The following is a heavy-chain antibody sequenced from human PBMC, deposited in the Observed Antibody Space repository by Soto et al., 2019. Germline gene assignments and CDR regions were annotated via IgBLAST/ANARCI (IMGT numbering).Heavy chain of an antibody. CDR3: ARDYGDYPRHGMDV. J-gene: IGHJ6*02. V-gene: IGHV3-30-3*01. CDR2: ISYDGSNK. Sequence: QVQLVESGGGVVQPGRSLRLSCAASGFPFSSYDIYWVRQAPGKGLEWVAVISYDGSNKYYADSVKGRFTISRDNSENTLYRQMNSLRAEDTAVYYCARDYGDYPRHGMDVWGQGTTVTVSS. CDR1: GFPFSSYD. D-gene: IGHD4-17*01.